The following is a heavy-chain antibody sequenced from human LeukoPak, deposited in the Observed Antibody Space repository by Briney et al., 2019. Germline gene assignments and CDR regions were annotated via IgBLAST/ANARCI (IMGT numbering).Heavy chain of an antibody. CDR1: GGSISSYY. CDR2: IYYSGST. J-gene: IGHJ4*02. D-gene: IGHD2-15*01. CDR3: ARDDQYCSGGSCYPY. V-gene: IGHV4-59*01. Sequence: PSETLSLTCTVSGGSISSYYWSWIRQPPGKGLEWIGYIYYSGSTNYNPSLKSRVTILVDTSKNQFSLKLSSVTAADTAMYYCARDDQYCSGGSCYPYWGQGTLVTVFS.